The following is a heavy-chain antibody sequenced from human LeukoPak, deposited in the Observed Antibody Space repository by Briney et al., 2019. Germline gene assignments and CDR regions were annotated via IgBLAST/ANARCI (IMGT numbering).Heavy chain of an antibody. CDR1: GFTFSSYG. V-gene: IGHV3-23*01. J-gene: IGHJ4*02. Sequence: GGSLRLSCAASGFTFSSYGMSWVRQAPGKGLEWVSAISGSGGSTYYADSVKGRFTISRDNSKNTLYLQMNSLRAEDTAVYYCANWQIPRAVVVPAPPGLWGQGTLVTVSS. D-gene: IGHD2-2*01. CDR2: ISGSGGST. CDR3: ANWQIPRAVVVPAPPGL.